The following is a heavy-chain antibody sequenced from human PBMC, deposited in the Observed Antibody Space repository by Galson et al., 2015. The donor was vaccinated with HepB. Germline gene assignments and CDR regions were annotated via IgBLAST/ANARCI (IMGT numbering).Heavy chain of an antibody. CDR2: ISSSSTTI. D-gene: IGHD2/OR15-2a*01. CDR1: GFTFSSYS. Sequence: LSCAASGFTFSSYSLNWVRQAPGKGLEWVSYISSSSTTINYADSLKDRFTISRDNAKNSLYLQMNSLRAEDTAVYYCARGLLGISNYWGQGTLVTVSS. CDR3: ARGLLGISNY. V-gene: IGHV3-48*01. J-gene: IGHJ4*02.